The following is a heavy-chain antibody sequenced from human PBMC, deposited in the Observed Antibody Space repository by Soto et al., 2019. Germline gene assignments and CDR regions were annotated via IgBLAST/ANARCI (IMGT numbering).Heavy chain of an antibody. J-gene: IGHJ4*02. CDR2: IYYSGST. V-gene: IGHV4-39*01. CDR1: YGSMCSSGYY. Sequence: SWTVAYGSMCSSGYYWGWKRQPPGKGLEWIGSIYYSGSTYYNPSLKSRVTISVDTSKNQFSLKLSSVTAADTAVYYCARRGSGSYSDYWGQGTLVTVSS. CDR3: ARRGSGSYSDY. D-gene: IGHD3-10*01.